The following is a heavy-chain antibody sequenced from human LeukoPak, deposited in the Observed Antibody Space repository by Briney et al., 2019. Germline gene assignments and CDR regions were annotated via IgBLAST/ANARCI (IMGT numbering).Heavy chain of an antibody. D-gene: IGHD6-19*01. J-gene: IGHJ6*03. CDR2: ISYDGSNK. CDR3: ARVPQSLSSGWYLRYYYYYYMDV. Sequence: PGRSLRLSCAASGFTFSSYAMHWVRQAPGKGLEWVAVISYDGSNKYYADSMKGRFTSSRDNSKKRVYLQMNSQRAEDTAVYYCARVPQSLSSGWYLRYYYYYYMDVWGKGTTVTISS. V-gene: IGHV3-30*04. CDR1: GFTFSSYA.